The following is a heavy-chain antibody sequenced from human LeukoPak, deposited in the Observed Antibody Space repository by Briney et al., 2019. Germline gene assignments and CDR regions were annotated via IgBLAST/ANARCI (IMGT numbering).Heavy chain of an antibody. CDR2: ISGSGGST. J-gene: IGHJ3*02. Sequence: GGSLRLSCAGSGFTFSSYGMSWVRQTPGKGLEWVSVISGSGGSTYYADSVKGRFTISRDNSKNTLYVQMNSLRAEDTAVYYCAKGYCSSGSCIFAFDIWGQGTMVTVSS. V-gene: IGHV3-23*01. D-gene: IGHD2-15*01. CDR1: GFTFSSYG. CDR3: AKGYCSSGSCIFAFDI.